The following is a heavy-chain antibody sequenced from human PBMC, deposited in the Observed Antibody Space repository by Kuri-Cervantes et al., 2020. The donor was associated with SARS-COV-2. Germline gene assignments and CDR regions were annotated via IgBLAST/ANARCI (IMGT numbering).Heavy chain of an antibody. CDR2: ISYDGSN. CDR3: ARETLVVAAGRSIRGGFDS. CDR1: GFTFSDYA. J-gene: IGHJ5*01. D-gene: IGHD2-2*01. V-gene: IGHV3-30*04. Sequence: GESLKISCAASGFTFSDYALHWVRQAPGKGLEWLAVISYDGSNADSVKGRFTISRGNSRNTLFLQINSLRAEDTAVYYCARETLVVAAGRSIRGGFDSWGQGTLVTVSS.